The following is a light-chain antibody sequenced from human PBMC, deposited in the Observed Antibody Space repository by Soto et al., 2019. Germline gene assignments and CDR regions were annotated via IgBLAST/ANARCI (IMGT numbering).Light chain of an antibody. Sequence: VVLTQSALSLHVTLGQPASISCRSSQCLVYRDGNTYLTWFKQRQGQSPRRLIYKVSDRHSVVSVRLTSSGLGTDFTLKISRVKAVYVCVYYIMQGRYWPPYSVGQRIKMEIK. CDR3: MQGRYWPPYS. CDR2: KVS. CDR1: QCLVYRDGNTY. V-gene: IGKV2-30*01. J-gene: IGKJ2*03.